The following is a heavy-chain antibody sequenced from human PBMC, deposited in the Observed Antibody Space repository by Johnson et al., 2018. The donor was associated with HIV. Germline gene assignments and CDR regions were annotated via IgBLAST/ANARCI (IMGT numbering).Heavy chain of an antibody. J-gene: IGHJ3*02. D-gene: IGHD1-26*01. CDR3: ARGGGTYAFDI. CDR2: ISGSGGST. Sequence: EWVSAISGSGGSTYYADSVKGRFTISRDNSKNTLYLQMNSLRAEDTAVYYCARGGGTYAFDIWGQGTMVTVSS. V-gene: IGHV3-23*01.